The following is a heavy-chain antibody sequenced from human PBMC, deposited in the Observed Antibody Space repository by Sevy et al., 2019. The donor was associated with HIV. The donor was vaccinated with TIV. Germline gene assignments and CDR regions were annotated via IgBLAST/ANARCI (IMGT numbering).Heavy chain of an antibody. CDR1: GFTFSSYS. Sequence: GGSLRLSCAASGFTFSSYSMNWVRQAPGKGLEWVSSISSSSSYIYYADSVKGRFTISRDNAKNSLYLQMNSLRAEDTAVYYCARDARIGYYGMDVWGQWTTVTISS. V-gene: IGHV3-21*01. J-gene: IGHJ6*02. CDR2: ISSSSSYI. D-gene: IGHD2-15*01. CDR3: ARDARIGYYGMDV.